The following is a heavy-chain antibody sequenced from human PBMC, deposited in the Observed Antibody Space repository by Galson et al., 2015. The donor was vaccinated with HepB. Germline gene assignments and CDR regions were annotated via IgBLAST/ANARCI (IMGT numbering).Heavy chain of an antibody. J-gene: IGHJ4*02. D-gene: IGHD2-2*02. CDR3: ARDSFRAIRPSFDY. CDR2: ISYDGSNK. Sequence: SLRLSCAASGFTFSSYAMHWVRQAPGKGLEWVAVISYDGSNKYYADSVKGRFTISRDNSKNTLYLQMNSLRAEDTAVYYCARDSFRAIRPSFDYWGQGTLVTVSS. CDR1: GFTFSSYA. V-gene: IGHV3-30-3*01.